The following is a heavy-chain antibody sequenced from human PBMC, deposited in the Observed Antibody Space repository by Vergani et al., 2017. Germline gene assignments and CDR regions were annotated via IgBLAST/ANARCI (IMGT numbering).Heavy chain of an antibody. CDR3: AREETYYYDSSGYYYSIYFDY. CDR1: GGSISSSNW. Sequence: QVQLQESGPGLVKPSGTLSLTCAVSGGSISSSNWWSWVRQPPGKGLEWIGEIYHSGSTNYNPSLKSRVTISVDKSKNQFSRKLSSVTAADTAVYYCAREETYYYDSSGYYYSIYFDYWGQGTLVTVSS. CDR2: IYHSGST. V-gene: IGHV4-4*02. J-gene: IGHJ4*02. D-gene: IGHD3-22*01.